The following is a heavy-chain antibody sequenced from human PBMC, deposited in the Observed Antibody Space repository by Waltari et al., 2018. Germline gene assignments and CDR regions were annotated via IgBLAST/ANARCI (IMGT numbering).Heavy chain of an antibody. CDR2: IIPIFGTA. CDR3: ARGHCDGDCYAPRNFDY. CDR1: GGTFSSYA. V-gene: IGHV1-69*01. D-gene: IGHD2-21*01. Sequence: QVQLVQSGAEVKKPGSSVKVSCKASGGTFSSYAISWVRQAPGQGLEWMGGIIPIFGTANYAQKFQGRVTITADESTSTAYMELSSLRSEDTAVYYCARGHCDGDCYAPRNFDYWGQGTLVTVSS. J-gene: IGHJ4*02.